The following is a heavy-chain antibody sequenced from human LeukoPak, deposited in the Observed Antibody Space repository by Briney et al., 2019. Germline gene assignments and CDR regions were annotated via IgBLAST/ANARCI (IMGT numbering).Heavy chain of an antibody. CDR1: GGSITDFY. D-gene: IGHD6-13*01. CDR2: MYYSGSA. J-gene: IGHJ4*02. V-gene: IGHV4-59*08. CDR3: ARSTFSSNWNL. Sequence: SETLSLTCTVSGGSITDFYWSWIRHSSGKGLEWIGYMYYSGSAYYSPSLKTRVTISVDTSKNQFSLKLTSVTAADTAVYYCARSTFSSNWNLWGQGTLVTVSS.